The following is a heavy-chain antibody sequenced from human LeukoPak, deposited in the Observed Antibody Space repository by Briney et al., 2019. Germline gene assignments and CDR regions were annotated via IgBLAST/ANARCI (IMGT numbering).Heavy chain of an antibody. Sequence: SETLSLTCAVYGGSFRGYYWSWIRQSPGKGLEWIGSIYDSGSTYYNPSLKSRVTMSVDTSKNQFSLKLNSVAAADTAVYYCARHYGPWGQGTLVTVSS. J-gene: IGHJ5*02. CDR2: IYDSGST. V-gene: IGHV4-34*01. CDR3: ARHYGP. CDR1: GGSFRGYY. D-gene: IGHD3-16*01.